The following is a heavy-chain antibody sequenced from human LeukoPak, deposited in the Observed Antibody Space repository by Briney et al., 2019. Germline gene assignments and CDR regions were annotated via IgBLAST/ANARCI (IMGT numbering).Heavy chain of an antibody. CDR1: GGSFSGYY. V-gene: IGHV4-34*01. CDR2: INHSGST. CDR3: ARGLTTVSSYNWFDP. D-gene: IGHD4-11*01. J-gene: IGHJ5*02. Sequence: PSETLSLTCAVYGGSFSGYYWSWIRQPPGKGLEWIGEINHSGSTNYNPSLKSRVTISVDTSKNQFSLRLSSVTAADTAVYYCARGLTTVSSYNWFDPWGQGTLVTVSS.